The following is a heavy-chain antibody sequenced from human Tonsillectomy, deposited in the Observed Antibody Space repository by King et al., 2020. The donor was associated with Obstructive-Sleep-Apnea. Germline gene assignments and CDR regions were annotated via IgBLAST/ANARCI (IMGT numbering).Heavy chain of an antibody. Sequence: QLVQSGAEVKKPGSSVKVSCKTSGGTFSNYTIPWVRLAPGHGLDWMGGIIPISDTPNYAQTFQDRVTITADKSTSTAYMELSSLRSEDTAAYYFARVLGYCSGGSCFPKYYYYGMDVWGQGTTVTVSS. CDR1: GGTFSNYT. CDR3: ARVLGYCSGGSCFPKYYYYGMDV. V-gene: IGHV1-69*14. CDR2: IIPISDTP. J-gene: IGHJ6*02. D-gene: IGHD2-15*01.